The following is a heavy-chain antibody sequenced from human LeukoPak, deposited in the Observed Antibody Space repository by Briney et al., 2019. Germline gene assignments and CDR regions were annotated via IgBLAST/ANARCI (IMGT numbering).Heavy chain of an antibody. Sequence: GASVKVSCKVSGYTLTELSMHWVRQAPGKGLEWMGGFDPEDGETIYAQKFQGRVTMTEDTSTDTAYMELSSLRSEDTAVYYCATATLAAKGKAFDNWGQGTLVTVSS. CDR1: GYTLTELS. V-gene: IGHV1-24*01. D-gene: IGHD2-15*01. J-gene: IGHJ4*01. CDR2: FDPEDGET. CDR3: ATATLAAKGKAFDN.